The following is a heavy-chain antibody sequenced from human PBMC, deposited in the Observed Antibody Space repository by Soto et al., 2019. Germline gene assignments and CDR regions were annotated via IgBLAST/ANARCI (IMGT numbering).Heavy chain of an antibody. CDR1: GYSIAGYW. Sequence: PGESLKFSCRGAGYSIAGYWGSWVRQMPGKGLEWMGRIDPSDSYTNYSPSFQGHVTISADKSISTAYLQWSSLKASDTAMYYCASPGVVLGYRSPDAFDIWGQGTMVTVSS. J-gene: IGHJ3*02. CDR2: IDPSDSYT. CDR3: ASPGVVLGYRSPDAFDI. V-gene: IGHV5-10-1*01. D-gene: IGHD5-18*01.